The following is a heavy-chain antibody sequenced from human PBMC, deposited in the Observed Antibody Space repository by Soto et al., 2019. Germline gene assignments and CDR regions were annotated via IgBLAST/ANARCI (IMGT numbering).Heavy chain of an antibody. J-gene: IGHJ5*02. CDR3: ARALLRFFEWPSSNWFDT. D-gene: IGHD3-3*01. Sequence: QVQLVQSGAEVKKPGASVKVSCKASGYTFTSYGISWVRQAPGQGLEWMGWISAYNGNTNYAQKLKGRVTMTTDTSTSTVSMELRSLRSDDTSVYSCARALLRFFEWPSSNWFDTWGQGTLVTVSS. V-gene: IGHV1-18*01. CDR2: ISAYNGNT. CDR1: GYTFTSYG.